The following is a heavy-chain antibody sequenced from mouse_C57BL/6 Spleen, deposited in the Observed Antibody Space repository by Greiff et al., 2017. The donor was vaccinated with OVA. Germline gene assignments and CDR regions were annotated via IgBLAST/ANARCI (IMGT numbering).Heavy chain of an antibody. CDR3: AVCSSYGYWYFDV. D-gene: IGHD1-1*01. V-gene: IGHV5-17*01. Sequence: EVQLVESGGGLVKPGGSLKLSCAASGFTFSDYGMHWVRQAPEKGLEWVAYISSGSSTIYYADTVKGRFTISRDNAKNTLFLQMTSLRSEDTAMYYCAVCSSYGYWYFDVWGTGTTVTVSS. CDR2: ISSGSSTI. CDR1: GFTFSDYG. J-gene: IGHJ1*03.